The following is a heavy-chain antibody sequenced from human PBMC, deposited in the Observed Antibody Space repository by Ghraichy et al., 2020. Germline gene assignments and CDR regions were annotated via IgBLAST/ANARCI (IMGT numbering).Heavy chain of an antibody. CDR2: ISGSADST. D-gene: IGHD2/OR15-2a*01. J-gene: IGHJ4*02. CDR1: GFNFATYA. Sequence: GGSLRLSCAASGFNFATYAMNWVRQAPGKGLDWVSTISGSADSTYYAESVKGRFSISRDNSRNTVFLHMTSLRVEDTALYYCAKGGHFYDPADFWGQGTLVTVS. CDR3: AKGGHFYDPADF. V-gene: IGHV3-23*01.